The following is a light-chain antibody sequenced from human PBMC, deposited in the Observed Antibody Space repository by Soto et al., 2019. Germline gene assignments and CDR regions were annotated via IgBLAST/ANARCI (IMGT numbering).Light chain of an antibody. J-gene: IGKJ4*01. V-gene: IGKV1-12*01. CDR2: SAS. CDR1: QGISSR. CDR3: QHANILPPI. Sequence: IEMTQSQSSVSASVGDRITITCRASQGISSRLAWYQQKPGKAPNLLIYSASTLQSGVPYRFSGSGSGTDFTLTISSLQPEDFATYYCQHANILPPIFGGGTKVEI.